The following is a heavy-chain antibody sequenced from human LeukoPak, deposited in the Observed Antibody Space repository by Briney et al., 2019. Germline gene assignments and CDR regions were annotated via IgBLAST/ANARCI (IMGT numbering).Heavy chain of an antibody. CDR1: GGSFSGYY. V-gene: IGHV4-34*01. CDR2: INHSGST. CDR3: ARYSSAMGWFDP. J-gene: IGHJ5*02. Sequence: SQTLSLTCAVYGGSFSGYYWSWIRQPPGRGLEWIGEINHSGSTNYNPSLKSRVTISIDTPKNYFSLKLSSVTAPDTAVYYCARYSSAMGWFDPWGQGTLVTVSS. D-gene: IGHD6-25*01.